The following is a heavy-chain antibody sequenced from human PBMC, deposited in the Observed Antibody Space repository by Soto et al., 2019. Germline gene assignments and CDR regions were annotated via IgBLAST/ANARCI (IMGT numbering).Heavy chain of an antibody. CDR3: ARDGPSYTSYGMDV. CDR2: INAGNGNT. CDR1: GYTFTSYA. V-gene: IGHV1-3*01. D-gene: IGHD2-2*02. J-gene: IGHJ6*02. Sequence: ASVKVSCKASGYTFTSYAMHWVRQAPGQRLEWMGWINAGNGNTKYSQKFQGRVTITRDTSASTAYMELSSLRSEDTAVYYCARDGPSYTSYGMDVSGQGPTVTVSS.